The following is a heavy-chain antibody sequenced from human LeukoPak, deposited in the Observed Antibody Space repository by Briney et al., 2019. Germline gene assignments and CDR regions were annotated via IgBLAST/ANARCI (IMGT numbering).Heavy chain of an antibody. CDR1: GFTFSSYE. Sequence: PGGSLRLSCAASGFTFSSYEMNWVRQAPGKGLEWVSYISSSGSTIYYADSVKGRFTISRDNAKNSLYLQMNSLRAEDTAVYYCARGAIVATIKSRYYYYYMDVWGKGATVTISS. V-gene: IGHV3-48*03. D-gene: IGHD5-12*01. CDR2: ISSSGSTI. J-gene: IGHJ6*03. CDR3: ARGAIVATIKSRYYYYYMDV.